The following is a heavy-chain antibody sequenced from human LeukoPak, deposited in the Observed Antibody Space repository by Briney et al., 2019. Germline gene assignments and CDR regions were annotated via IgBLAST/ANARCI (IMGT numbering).Heavy chain of an antibody. V-gene: IGHV4-59*01. D-gene: IGHD3-3*01. Sequence: SETLSLTCTVSGGSISSYYWSWIRQPPGKGLEWIGNIDYSGNTIYNPALKSRVTMSVDTSKNQFSLKLSSVTAADTAVYYCARDGGEGLRFFKDYYYMDVWGKGTTVTVSS. J-gene: IGHJ6*03. CDR1: GGSISSYY. CDR2: IDYSGNT. CDR3: ARDGGEGLRFFKDYYYMDV.